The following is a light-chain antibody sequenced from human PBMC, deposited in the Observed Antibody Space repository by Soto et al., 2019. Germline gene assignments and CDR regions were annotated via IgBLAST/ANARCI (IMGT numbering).Light chain of an antibody. Sequence: ETVLTQSPGTLSLSPGERAILSCRASQSVSSTYLAWYQQKPGQAPRLLIYGASSRATGIPDRFSGSGSGTEFTLTISSLQSEDCAIYYCQQYHTWPITFGGGTKVDIK. J-gene: IGKJ4*01. CDR2: GAS. CDR3: QQYHTWPIT. V-gene: IGKV3-20*01. CDR1: QSVSSTY.